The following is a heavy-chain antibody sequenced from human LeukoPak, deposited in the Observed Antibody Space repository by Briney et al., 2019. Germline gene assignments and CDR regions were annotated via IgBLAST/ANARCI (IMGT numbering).Heavy chain of an antibody. Sequence: ASVTVSCKTSGYTFTAHDIFWVRQAAGQGLEWMGWMNPKSGSTAYAQKVQGRVTFTRNTSITTAYLDLTNLRYEDTAMYYCARGQQMSINWYFDLGGRGTQVTVAS. J-gene: IGHJ2*01. V-gene: IGHV1-8*03. D-gene: IGHD3-10*01. CDR2: MNPKSGST. CDR1: GYTFTAHD. CDR3: ARGQQMSINWYFDL.